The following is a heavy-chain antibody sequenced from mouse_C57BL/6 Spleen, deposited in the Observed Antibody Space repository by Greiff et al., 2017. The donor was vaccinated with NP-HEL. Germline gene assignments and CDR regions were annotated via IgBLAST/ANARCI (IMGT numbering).Heavy chain of an antibody. D-gene: IGHD1-1*01. J-gene: IGHJ1*03. V-gene: IGHV1-69*01. CDR1: GYTFTSYW. CDR2: IDPSDSYT. CDR3: ARGGCRSSFWYYDV. Sequence: QVQLQQPGAELVMPGASVKLSCKASGYTFTSYWMHWVKQRPGQGLEWIGEIDPSDSYTNYNQKFKGKSTLTVDKSSSTAYMQLSSLTSEDSAVYYCARGGCRSSFWYYDVWGTGTTVTVSS.